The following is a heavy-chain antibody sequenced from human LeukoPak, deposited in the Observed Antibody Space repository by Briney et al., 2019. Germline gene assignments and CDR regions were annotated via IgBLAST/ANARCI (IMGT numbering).Heavy chain of an antibody. CDR2: ISYDGSNK. CDR3: AKDVAAAGTRWFDP. D-gene: IGHD6-13*01. Sequence: RPGGSLRLSCAASGFTFSSYGMHWVRQAPGKGLEWAAVISYDGSNKYYADSVKGRFTISRDNSKNTLYLQMNSLRAEDTAVYYCAKDVAAAGTRWFDPWGQGTLVTVSS. V-gene: IGHV3-30*18. J-gene: IGHJ5*02. CDR1: GFTFSSYG.